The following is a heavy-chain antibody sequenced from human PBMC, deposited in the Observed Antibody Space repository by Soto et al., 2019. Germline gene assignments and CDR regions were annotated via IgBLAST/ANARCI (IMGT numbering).Heavy chain of an antibody. CDR2: VWLDGSIK. J-gene: IGHJ5*02. CDR1: GFTFSSYG. Sequence: QVKLVESGGGVVQPGRSLRLSCAASGFTFSSYGLHWVRQAPGKGLEWVAVVWLDGSIKYYADSVKGRFTISRDNSKNTLYLQMNSLRAEDTAVYYCARGGSSSWYLHWFDPWGQGTLVTVSS. D-gene: IGHD6-13*01. CDR3: ARGGSSSWYLHWFDP. V-gene: IGHV3-33*01.